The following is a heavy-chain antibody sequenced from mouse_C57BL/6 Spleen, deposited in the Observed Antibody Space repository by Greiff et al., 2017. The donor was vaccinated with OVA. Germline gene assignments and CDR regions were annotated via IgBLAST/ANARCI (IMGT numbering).Heavy chain of an antibody. J-gene: IGHJ2*01. CDR1: GYAFSSYW. CDR2: IYPGDGDT. Sequence: LQESGAELVKPGASVKISCKASGYAFSSYWMNWVKQRPGKGLEWIGQIYPGDGDTNYNGKFKGKATLTADKSSSTAYMQLSSLTSEDSAVYFCARWYSNFYFDYWGQGTTLTVSS. V-gene: IGHV1-80*01. D-gene: IGHD2-5*01. CDR3: ARWYSNFYFDY.